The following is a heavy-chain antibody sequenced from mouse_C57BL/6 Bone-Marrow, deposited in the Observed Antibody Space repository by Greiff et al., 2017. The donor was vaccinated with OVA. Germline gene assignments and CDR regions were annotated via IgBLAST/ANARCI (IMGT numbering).Heavy chain of an antibody. D-gene: IGHD1-1*01. CDR1: GYTFTDHT. Sequence: QVQLQQSAAELVKPGASVKISCKVSGYTFTDHTIHWMKQRPEQGLEWIGYIYPRDGSTKYNEKFKGKATLTADKSSSTAYMQLNSLTSEDSAVYFCASPVVATGNFDYWGQGTTLTVSS. V-gene: IGHV1-78*01. CDR2: IYPRDGST. CDR3: ASPVVATGNFDY. J-gene: IGHJ2*01.